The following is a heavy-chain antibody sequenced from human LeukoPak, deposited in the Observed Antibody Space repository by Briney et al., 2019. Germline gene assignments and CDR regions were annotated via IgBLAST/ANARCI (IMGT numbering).Heavy chain of an antibody. CDR3: ARDKYGYNTPIDY. CDR2: ISYDGSNK. D-gene: IGHD5-24*01. CDR1: GFTFSNFG. V-gene: IGHV3-30-3*01. J-gene: IGHJ4*02. Sequence: GGSLRLSCAASGFTFSNFGMYWVRQAPGKGPEWVAVISYDGSNKYHTDSVKGRFTISRDNSKNTLSLQMNSLRLEDTAVYYCARDKYGYNTPIDYWGQGTLVTVSS.